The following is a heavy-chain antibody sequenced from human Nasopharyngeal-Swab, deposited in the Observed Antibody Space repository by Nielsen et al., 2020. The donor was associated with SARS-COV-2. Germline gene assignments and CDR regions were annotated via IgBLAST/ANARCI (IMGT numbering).Heavy chain of an antibody. CDR3: ARVADCSGGSCDGWFDP. CDR2: INHSGST. V-gene: IGHV4-34*01. D-gene: IGHD2-15*01. Sequence: SETLSLTCAVYGGAFSGYYWGWIRQPPGTGLEWIGAINHSGSTNYNPALKSRVTISVDTSKNQFSLKLSSGTAADTAVYYCARVADCSGGSCDGWFDPWGQGTLVTVSS. J-gene: IGHJ5*02. CDR1: GGAFSGYY.